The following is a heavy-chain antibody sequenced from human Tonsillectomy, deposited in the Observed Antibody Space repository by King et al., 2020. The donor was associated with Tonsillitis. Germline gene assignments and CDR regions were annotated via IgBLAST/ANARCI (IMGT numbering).Heavy chain of an antibody. Sequence: QLVQSGGGLVKPGGSLRLSCAASGFTFSDYFMTWIRQAPGKGLEWVSYITSSGSAIYYADSVKGRFTISRDNAKNSLYLQLDSLRAEDTAVYYWARAGVSTTSWYEGFDYWGQGTLVTVSS. J-gene: IGHJ4*02. CDR2: ITSSGSAI. CDR1: GFTFSDYF. D-gene: IGHD6-13*01. V-gene: IGHV3-11*01. CDR3: ARAGVSTTSWYEGFDY.